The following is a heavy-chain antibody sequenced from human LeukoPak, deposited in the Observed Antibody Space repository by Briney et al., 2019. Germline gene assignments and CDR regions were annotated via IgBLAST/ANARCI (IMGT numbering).Heavy chain of an antibody. Sequence: GGSLRVSCVGSGSIFSNFNMNWVRQAPGKGLEWVSSISSTGNYIHYADSVKGRFTISRDNAQKSLYLQMNSLRVEDSAVYYCARVSTGPVWGQGTLVTVSS. D-gene: IGHD1-1*01. CDR1: GSIFSNFN. CDR3: ARVSTGPV. J-gene: IGHJ4*02. CDR2: ISSTGNYI. V-gene: IGHV3-21*01.